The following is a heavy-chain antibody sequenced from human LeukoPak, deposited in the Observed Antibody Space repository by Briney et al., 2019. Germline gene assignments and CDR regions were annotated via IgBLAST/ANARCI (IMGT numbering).Heavy chain of an antibody. V-gene: IGHV3-30*02. Sequence: GGSLRLSCAASGFTFSSYGMHWVRQAPGKGLEWVAFIRYDGSNKYYADSVKGRFTISRDNSKNTLYLQMNSLRAEDTAVYYCAKEEVQWELRLDYWGQGTLVTVSS. CDR3: AKEEVQWELRLDY. J-gene: IGHJ4*02. D-gene: IGHD1-26*01. CDR2: IRYDGSNK. CDR1: GFTFSSYG.